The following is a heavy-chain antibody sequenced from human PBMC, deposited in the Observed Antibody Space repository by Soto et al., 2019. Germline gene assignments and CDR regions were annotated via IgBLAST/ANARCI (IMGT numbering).Heavy chain of an antibody. D-gene: IGHD2-8*01. CDR3: ARGILNVYCSNGVGYFSV. CDR1: GFTFSTYW. Sequence: GGSLRLSCAASGFTFSTYWMSWVRQAPGKGLECVANIKQDGSEKFYVDSVGGRFTISRDNAKNSMYLQMNSLRAEDTAVYYCARGILNVYCSNGVGYFSVWGRGTLVTGSS. V-gene: IGHV3-7*01. J-gene: IGHJ4*02. CDR2: IKQDGSEK.